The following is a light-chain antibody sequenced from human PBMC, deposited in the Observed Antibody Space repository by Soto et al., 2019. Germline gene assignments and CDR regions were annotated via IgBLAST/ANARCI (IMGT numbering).Light chain of an antibody. J-gene: IGLJ2*01. CDR2: DVN. V-gene: IGLV2-14*01. CDR3: SSYTSSIS. CDR1: SRDVGGYNY. Sequence: QSALTQPASVSGSPGQSITISCTGTSRDVGGYNYVSWYQQHPGKAPKLMIYDVNTRPSGVSNRFSGSKSGNTASLTISGLQAEDEADYYCSSYTSSISFGGGTQLPVL.